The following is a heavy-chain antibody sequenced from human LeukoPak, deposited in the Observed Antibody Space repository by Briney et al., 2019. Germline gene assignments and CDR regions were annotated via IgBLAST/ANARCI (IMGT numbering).Heavy chain of an antibody. CDR2: IIPIFGTA. CDR1: GGTFSSYA. D-gene: IGHD2-15*01. J-gene: IGHJ5*02. Sequence: SMKVSCKASGGTFSSYAISWVRQAPGQGLEWMGGIIPIFGTANYAQKFQGRVTITADESTSTAYMELSSLRSEDTAVYYCARDPHCSGGSCRHYNWFDPWGQGTLVTVSS. CDR3: ARDPHCSGGSCRHYNWFDP. V-gene: IGHV1-69*13.